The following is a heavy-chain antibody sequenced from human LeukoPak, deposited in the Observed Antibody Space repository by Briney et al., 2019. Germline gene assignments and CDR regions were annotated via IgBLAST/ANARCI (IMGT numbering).Heavy chain of an antibody. V-gene: IGHV1-2*02. CDR1: GYTFTGYY. J-gene: IGHJ3*01. Sequence: ASVKVSCKASGYTFTGYYMHWVRQAPGEGLEWMGWINPNSGDTDYNRKFQGRVTMTRDTSISTAYMELNSLRSDDTAVYYCARGSRIVGVREAFHLWGQGTMVTVSS. D-gene: IGHD1-26*01. CDR3: ARGSRIVGVREAFHL. CDR2: INPNSGDT.